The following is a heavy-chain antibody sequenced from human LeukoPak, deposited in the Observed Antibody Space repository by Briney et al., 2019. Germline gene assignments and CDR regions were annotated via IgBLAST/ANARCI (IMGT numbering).Heavy chain of an antibody. D-gene: IGHD3-10*01. V-gene: IGHV4-39*07. CDR2: IYYSGST. J-gene: IGHJ3*02. Sequence: SETLSLTCTVSGGSISSSTYYWGWIRQPPGKGLEWIGSIYYSGSTYNNPSLKSRVTIFVDTSKNQFSLKLSSVTAADTAVYYCARTSFSGSGSPIGAFDIWGQGTMVTVSS. CDR1: GGSISSSTYY. CDR3: ARTSFSGSGSPIGAFDI.